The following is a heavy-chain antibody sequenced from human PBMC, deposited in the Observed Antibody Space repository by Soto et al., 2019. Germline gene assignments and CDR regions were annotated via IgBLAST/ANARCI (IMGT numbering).Heavy chain of an antibody. V-gene: IGHV4-4*02. Sequence: QVQLQESGPGLVKPSETLSLTCAVSGGSISISNCLSWVRQTPGKGLELIGQIHYSGSTNYSPSLTSRVTISVDKSKNQFSLKMHSVTAADTAVYYCARGGYYFSMAVWGKGTKVTVSS. J-gene: IGHJ6*03. D-gene: IGHD1-26*01. CDR2: IHYSGST. CDR3: ARGGYYFSMAV. CDR1: GGSISISNC.